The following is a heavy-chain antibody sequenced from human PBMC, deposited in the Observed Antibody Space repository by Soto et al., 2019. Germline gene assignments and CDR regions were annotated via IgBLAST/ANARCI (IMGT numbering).Heavy chain of an antibody. D-gene: IGHD5-12*01. V-gene: IGHV3-23*01. J-gene: IGHJ4*02. CDR3: AKERSSGYYFFDY. CDR1: GFTFSNYA. CDR2: ISGSDGST. Sequence: GGSLRLSCAASGFTFSNYAMSWVRQAPGEGLEWVSTISGSDGSTYYADSVKGRFTISRDISKNTLYLQMNSLRAEDTTIYYCAKERSSGYYFFDYWGQGTLVTVSS.